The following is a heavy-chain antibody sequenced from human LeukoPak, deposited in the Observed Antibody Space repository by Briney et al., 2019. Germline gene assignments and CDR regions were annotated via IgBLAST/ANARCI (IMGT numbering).Heavy chain of an antibody. V-gene: IGHV3-23*01. CDR2: ISGSGGST. D-gene: IGHD3-3*01. Sequence: GGSLRLSCAASGFTFSSYAMSWVRQAPGKGLEWVSAISGSGGSTYCADSVKGRFTISRDNSKNTLYLQMNSLRAEDTAVYYCAKDHAPTPVDYDFWSGPRSNWFDPWGQGTLVTVSS. CDR1: GFTFSSYA. J-gene: IGHJ5*02. CDR3: AKDHAPTPVDYDFWSGPRSNWFDP.